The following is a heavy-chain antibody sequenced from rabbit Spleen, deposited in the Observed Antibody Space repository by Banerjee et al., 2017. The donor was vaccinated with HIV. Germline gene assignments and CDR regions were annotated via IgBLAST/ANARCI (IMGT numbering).Heavy chain of an antibody. J-gene: IGHJ4*01. CDR1: GFSLSSRYY. D-gene: IGHD3-1*01. V-gene: IGHV1S40*01. CDR3: ARGRRGWSECNL. Sequence: QSLEESGGDLVKPGASLTLTCTASGFSLSSRYYICWVRQAPGKGLEWIACIDAGSSGITYYASWAKGRFTISKTSSTTVTLQMTSLTGADTATYFCARGRRGWSECNLWGQGTLVTVS. CDR2: IDAGSSGIT.